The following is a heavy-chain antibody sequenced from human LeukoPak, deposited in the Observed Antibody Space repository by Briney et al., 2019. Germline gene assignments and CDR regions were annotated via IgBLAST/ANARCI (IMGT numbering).Heavy chain of an antibody. J-gene: IGHJ5*02. CDR1: GFSFISYA. Sequence: GGSLRLFCAASGFSFISYAMSWVRQAPGKGLEGVSYISIGGRTQYYADSVKGRFTISRDNAKNSLYLQMNSLRAEDTAVYYCARHDWFDPWGQGTLVTVSS. V-gene: IGHV3-48*03. D-gene: IGHD3-3*01. CDR3: ARHDWFDP. CDR2: ISIGGRTQ.